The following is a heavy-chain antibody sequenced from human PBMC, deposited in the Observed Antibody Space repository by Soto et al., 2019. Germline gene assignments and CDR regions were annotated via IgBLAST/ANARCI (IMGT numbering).Heavy chain of an antibody. J-gene: IGHJ3*02. V-gene: IGHV4-39*01. D-gene: IGHD3-10*01. CDR1: GGSISSSSYY. CDR2: IYYSGST. Sequence: QLQLQESGPGLVKPSETLSLTCTVSGGSISSSSYYWGRIRQPPGKGLEWIGSIYYSGSTYYNPSLKRRVTIPVDASKNQFSLKLSSVTAADTAVYYCASGTIWFGELFPFDIWGQGTMVTVSS. CDR3: ASGTIWFGELFPFDI.